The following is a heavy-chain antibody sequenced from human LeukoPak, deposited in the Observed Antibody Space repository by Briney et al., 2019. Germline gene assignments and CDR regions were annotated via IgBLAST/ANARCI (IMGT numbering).Heavy chain of an antibody. D-gene: IGHD3-10*01. CDR1: GFTFSTFW. J-gene: IGHJ4*02. CDR3: ARDRGSQDY. Sequence: GGSLRLSCAASGFTFSTFWMSWVRQAPGKGLEWVANIKQDGSEEYYVDSVKGRFTISRDNAKNSLYLQMNSLRAEDTAVYYCARDRGSQDYWGQGTLVTVSS. V-gene: IGHV3-7*05. CDR2: IKQDGSEE.